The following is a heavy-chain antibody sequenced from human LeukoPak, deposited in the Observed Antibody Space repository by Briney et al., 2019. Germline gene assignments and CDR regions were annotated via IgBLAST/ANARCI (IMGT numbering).Heavy chain of an antibody. CDR2: IYYSGST. V-gene: IGHV4-31*03. CDR3: ARASLTGYYTGSYFDY. D-gene: IGHD3-9*01. Sequence: SETLSLTCTVSGGPISSGGYYWSWLRQHPGKGLEWIGYIYYSGSTYYNPSLKSRVTISVDTSKNQFSLKLSPVTAADTAVYYCARASLTGYYTGSYFDYWGQGTLVTVSS. CDR1: GGPISSGGYY. J-gene: IGHJ4*02.